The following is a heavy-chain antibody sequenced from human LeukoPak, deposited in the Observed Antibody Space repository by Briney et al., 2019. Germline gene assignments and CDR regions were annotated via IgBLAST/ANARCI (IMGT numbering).Heavy chain of an antibody. CDR2: IASKTDGGAT. D-gene: IGHD3-10*01. CDR3: TTGIRGD. V-gene: IGHV3-15*04. CDR1: GFTFSSYW. J-gene: IGHJ4*02. Sequence: GGSLRLSCAASGFTFSSYWMNWVRQAPGEGLDWVGRIASKTDGGATDYAAPVKGRFTISRDDSKNTLNLQMNSLKTEDTAVYYCTTGIRGDCGQGTLVTVSS.